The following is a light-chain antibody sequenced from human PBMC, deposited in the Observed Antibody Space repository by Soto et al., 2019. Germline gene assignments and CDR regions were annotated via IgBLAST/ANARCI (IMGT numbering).Light chain of an antibody. CDR1: QSLSGY. Sequence: DIVLTQSPGTLSLSPGERASLSCRASQSLSGYLAWYQQRPGQAPRLLIYTTSNRATDIPDRFSGSGSGTDFTLTISRLEPEDFAVYYCQQYGSSPWTFGQVTKVEIK. CDR2: TTS. J-gene: IGKJ1*01. CDR3: QQYGSSPWT. V-gene: IGKV3-20*01.